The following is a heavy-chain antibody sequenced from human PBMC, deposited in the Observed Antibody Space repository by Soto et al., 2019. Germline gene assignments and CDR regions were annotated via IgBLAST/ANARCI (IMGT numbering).Heavy chain of an antibody. D-gene: IGHD6-13*01. Sequence: QLQLQESGSGLVKPSQTLSLTCAVSGGSISSGGYSWSWIRQPPGKGLGWIGYIYHSGSTYYNPSLKSRVTISVDRSKNQFSLKLSSVTAADTAVYYCAFSLGSSWSFDYWGKGTLVTVSS. CDR3: AFSLGSSWSFDY. V-gene: IGHV4-30-2*01. CDR1: GGSISSGGYS. CDR2: IYHSGST. J-gene: IGHJ4*02.